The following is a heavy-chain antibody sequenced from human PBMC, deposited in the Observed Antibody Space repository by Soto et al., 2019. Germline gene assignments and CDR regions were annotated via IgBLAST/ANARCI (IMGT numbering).Heavy chain of an antibody. Sequence: TGGSLRLSCAASGFTFTNYAMNWVRQAPGKGLEWVATIKQDGSEKYYVDSVKGRFTISRDNAKNSLYLQMNSLRAEDTAVYYCAAIELELEHDYWGQGTLVTVSS. V-gene: IGHV3-7*01. CDR2: IKQDGSEK. CDR1: GFTFTNYA. D-gene: IGHD1-7*01. CDR3: AAIELELEHDY. J-gene: IGHJ4*02.